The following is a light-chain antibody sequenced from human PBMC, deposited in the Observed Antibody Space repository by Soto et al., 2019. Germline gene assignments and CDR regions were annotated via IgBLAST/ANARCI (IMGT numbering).Light chain of an antibody. CDR2: EVS. CDR3: SSYAGNNIFYV. V-gene: IGLV2-8*01. Sequence: QSVLAQPPSASGSPGQSVTISCAGTGNDVGGYNFVSWYQQHPGKAPKLMIFEVSKRPSGVPDRFSGSKSGNTASLTVSGLQAEDEADYYCSSYAGNNIFYVFGTGTKVTDL. J-gene: IGLJ1*01. CDR1: GNDVGGYNF.